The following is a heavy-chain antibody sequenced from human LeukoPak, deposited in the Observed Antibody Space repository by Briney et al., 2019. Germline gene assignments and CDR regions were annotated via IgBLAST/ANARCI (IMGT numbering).Heavy chain of an antibody. CDR2: ISSSGSTI. V-gene: IGHV3-48*03. D-gene: IGHD3-22*01. CDR3: ARAPYYYDSSGYYSYYFDY. Sequence: SGGSLRLSCAASGFTFSSYEMNWVRQAPGKGLEWVSYISSSGSTIYYADSVKGRFTISRDNAKNSLYLQMNSLRAEDTAVYYCARAPYYYDSSGYYSYYFDYWGQGTLVTVSS. J-gene: IGHJ4*02. CDR1: GFTFSSYE.